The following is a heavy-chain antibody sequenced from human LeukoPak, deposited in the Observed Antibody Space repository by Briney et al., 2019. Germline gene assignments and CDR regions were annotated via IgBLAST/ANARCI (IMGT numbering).Heavy chain of an antibody. J-gene: IGHJ4*02. V-gene: IGHV1-69*01. CDR3: ARGGIAAAGSFDY. D-gene: IGHD6-13*01. CDR2: IIPIFGTA. Sequence: ASVKVSCKASGGTFSSYAISWVRQAPGQGLEWMGGIIPIFGTANYAQKFQGRVTITADESTSRAYMELSSLRSEDTAVYYCARGGIAAAGSFDYWGQGTLVTVSS. CDR1: GGTFSSYA.